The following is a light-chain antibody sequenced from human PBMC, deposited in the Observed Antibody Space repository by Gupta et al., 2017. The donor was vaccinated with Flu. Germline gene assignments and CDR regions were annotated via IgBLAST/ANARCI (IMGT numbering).Light chain of an antibody. V-gene: IGKV3-15*01. CDR3: QHYKNWPPWT. J-gene: IGKJ1*01. CDR1: QSVSTD. Sequence: EIVMTQSPATLSVSPGERATLSCRASQSVSTDLAWYQQKPGQAPRLIIYGASTRATGIPARFSGSGSGKEFTLTISSRQSEDFAVYYCQHYKNWPPWTFGQGTKVEIK. CDR2: GAS.